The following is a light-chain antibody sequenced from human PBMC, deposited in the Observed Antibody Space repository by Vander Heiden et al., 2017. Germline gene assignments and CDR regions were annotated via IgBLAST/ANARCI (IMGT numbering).Light chain of an antibody. Sequence: AIGITQSPSSFSASTGDRVTITCRASQGISSYLAWYQQKPGKAPKLLIYAASTLQSGVPSRFSGSGSGTDFTLTISCLQPEDFATYYCQQYDSYPLTFGQGTRMXIK. V-gene: IGKV1-8*01. CDR2: AAS. CDR3: QQYDSYPLT. CDR1: QGISSY. J-gene: IGKJ5*01.